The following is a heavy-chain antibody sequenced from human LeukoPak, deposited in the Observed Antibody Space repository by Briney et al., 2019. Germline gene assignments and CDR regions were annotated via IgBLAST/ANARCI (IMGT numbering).Heavy chain of an antibody. CDR2: ISYDGSNK. D-gene: IGHD1-26*01. V-gene: IGHV3-30*18. CDR1: GFTFSSYG. Sequence: PGGSLRLSCAASGFTFSSYGMHWVRQAPGKGLEWVAVISYDGSNKYYADSVKGRFTISRDNSKNTLYLQMNSLRAEDTAVYYCANPSHGRRYYYGMDVWGQGTTVTVSS. J-gene: IGHJ6*02. CDR3: ANPSHGRRYYYGMDV.